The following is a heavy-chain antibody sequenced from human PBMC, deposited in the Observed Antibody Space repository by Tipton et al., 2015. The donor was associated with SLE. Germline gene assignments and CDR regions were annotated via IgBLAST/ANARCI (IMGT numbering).Heavy chain of an antibody. D-gene: IGHD3-9*01. Sequence: TLSLTCTVSGGSISSYYWSWIRQPPGKGLEWIGYIYYSGSTNYNPSLKSRVTISVDTSKNQFSLKLSSVTAADTAVYYCARDRRRYFDWSDAFDIWGQGTMVTVSS. V-gene: IGHV4-59*01. CDR3: ARDRRRYFDWSDAFDI. J-gene: IGHJ3*02. CDR2: IYYSGST. CDR1: GGSISSYY.